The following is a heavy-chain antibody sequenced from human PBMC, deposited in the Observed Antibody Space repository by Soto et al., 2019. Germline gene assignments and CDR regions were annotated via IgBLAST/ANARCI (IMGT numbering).Heavy chain of an antibody. CDR3: AKFDVVVPAATLADYYYYGMDV. J-gene: IGHJ6*02. Sequence: EVQLLESGGGLVQPGGSLRLSCAASGFTFSSYAMSWVRQAPGKGLEWVSAISGSGGSTYYADSVKGRFTISRDNSKNTLYLQMNSLRAEDTAVYYCAKFDVVVPAATLADYYYYGMDVWGQGTTVTVSS. CDR1: GFTFSSYA. CDR2: ISGSGGST. D-gene: IGHD2-2*01. V-gene: IGHV3-23*01.